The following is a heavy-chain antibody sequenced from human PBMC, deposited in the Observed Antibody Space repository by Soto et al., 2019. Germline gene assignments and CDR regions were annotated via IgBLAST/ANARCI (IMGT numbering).Heavy chain of an antibody. V-gene: IGHV3-23*01. CDR2: VTNSGSST. CDR3: AKGWSDYFDS. CDR1: GFTFSSYA. J-gene: IGHJ4*01. Sequence: PGGSLRLSCAASGFTFSSYAMSWVRQAPGKGLEWVSAVTNSGSSTYYADSVKGRFTISRDNSKNTLYLQMNTLRAEDTAVYYCAKGWSDYFDSWGHGTLVTVSS.